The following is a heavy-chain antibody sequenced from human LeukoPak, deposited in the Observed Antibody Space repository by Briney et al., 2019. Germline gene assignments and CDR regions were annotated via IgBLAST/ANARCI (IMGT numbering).Heavy chain of an antibody. V-gene: IGHV3-23*01. J-gene: IGHJ4*02. CDR3: ATVDYGQAHY. Sequence: GESLRLSCAASGFTFSSYAMTWVRQAPGKGLEWVSSISSSGGSTFYADSVKGRFTISRDKSKNTLFLQMNSLKVEDTAVYYCATVDYGQAHYWGQGTLVTVSS. D-gene: IGHD4/OR15-4a*01. CDR1: GFTFSSYA. CDR2: ISSSGGST.